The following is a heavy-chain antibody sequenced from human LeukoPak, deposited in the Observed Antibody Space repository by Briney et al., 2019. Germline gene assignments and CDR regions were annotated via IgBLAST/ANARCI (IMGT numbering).Heavy chain of an antibody. CDR3: AREGIVRTYDQ. D-gene: IGHD2/OR15-2a*01. CDR2: IYYSGIT. J-gene: IGHJ4*02. Sequence: SETLSLTCTVSGDSISSYYWYWFRQPPGKELEWIACIYYSGITHYNPSLKSRVTISLDTSKNQFSLRLSSVTAADTTVYYCAREGIVRTYDQWGQGTLVTVSS. V-gene: IGHV4-59*12. CDR1: GDSISSYY.